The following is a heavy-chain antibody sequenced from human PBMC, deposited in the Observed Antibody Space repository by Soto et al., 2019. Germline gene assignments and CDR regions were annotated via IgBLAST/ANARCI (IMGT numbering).Heavy chain of an antibody. CDR3: ATDLIAYYGGNFNDY. D-gene: IGHD4-17*01. V-gene: IGHV1-18*01. CDR1: GYTFTSNG. CDR2: ISAYNGDT. J-gene: IGHJ4*02. Sequence: GTSVKVSCKDSGYTFTSNGISWVRQAPGQGLEWMGWISAYNGDTNYAQKLQGRVTMTTDTSTSTAYMELRSLRSDDTAVYYCATDLIAYYGGNFNDYWGQGTLVTVSS.